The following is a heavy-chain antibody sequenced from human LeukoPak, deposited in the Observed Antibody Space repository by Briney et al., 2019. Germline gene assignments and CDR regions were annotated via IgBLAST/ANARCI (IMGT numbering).Heavy chain of an antibody. CDR3: AGRITGYSSGYVF. Sequence: GGSLRLSCAASGITFSSYSMNWVRQAPGKGLDWVSVISGSAHKIRYADSVRGRFTISRDNSENTVYLQMSNLRGEDTAIYYCAGRITGYSSGYVFWGQGTLVTVSS. CDR2: ISGSAHKI. CDR1: GITFSSYS. J-gene: IGHJ4*02. D-gene: IGHD5-18*01. V-gene: IGHV3-21*04.